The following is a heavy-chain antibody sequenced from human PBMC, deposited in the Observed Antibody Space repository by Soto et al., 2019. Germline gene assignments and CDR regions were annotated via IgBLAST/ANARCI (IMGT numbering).Heavy chain of an antibody. CDR2: ISSSGSTI. V-gene: IGHV3-11*01. CDR3: ARGGASVTTPFDY. Sequence: QAQLVESGGGLVQPGGSLRLSCVVSGLGFSDHYMSWIRQAPGKGLEWVSSISSSGSTIYYSDFVKGRFIISRDNAKKSLFLQMNRLRADATAFYYCARGGASVTTPFDYWGLGTLVTVSS. D-gene: IGHD4-17*01. CDR1: GLGFSDHY. J-gene: IGHJ4*02.